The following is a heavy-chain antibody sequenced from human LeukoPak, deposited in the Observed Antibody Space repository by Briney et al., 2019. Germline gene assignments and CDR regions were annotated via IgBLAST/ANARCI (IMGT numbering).Heavy chain of an antibody. J-gene: IGHJ3*02. CDR2: ISAYNGNT. D-gene: IGHD6-6*01. CDR1: GYTFTSYG. V-gene: IGHV1-18*01. Sequence: ASVKVSCKASGYTFTSYGISWVRQAPGQGLEWMGWISAYNGNTNYAQKLQGRVTMTTDTSTSTAYMELRSLRSDDTAVYYCARDRTSYSSSSEAFDIWGQGTMVTVPS. CDR3: ARDRTSYSSSSEAFDI.